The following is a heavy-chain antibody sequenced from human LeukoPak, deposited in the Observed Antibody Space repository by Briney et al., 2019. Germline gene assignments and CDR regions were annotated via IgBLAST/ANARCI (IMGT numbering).Heavy chain of an antibody. J-gene: IGHJ4*02. Sequence: SETLSLTCTVSGGSISSYYWSWIRQPPGKGQEWIGYIYYSGSTNYNPSLKSRVTISVDTSKNQFSLKLSSVTAADTAVYYCARGDYGDYFDYWGQGTLVTVSS. V-gene: IGHV4-59*01. CDR2: IYYSGST. CDR3: ARGDYGDYFDY. D-gene: IGHD4-17*01. CDR1: GGSISSYY.